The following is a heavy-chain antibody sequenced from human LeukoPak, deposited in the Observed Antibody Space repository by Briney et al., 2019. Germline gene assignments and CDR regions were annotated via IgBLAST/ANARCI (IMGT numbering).Heavy chain of an antibody. Sequence: GGSLRLSCAASGFTFNTFGMHWVRQAPGKGLERVAFIRSIGTTTYYVDSVKGRFTISRDNSKNMLYLQMNSLRPDDTALYYCAKLPISGGNNWFGPWGQGTLVTVSS. CDR1: GFTFNTFG. D-gene: IGHD3-16*01. CDR2: IRSIGTTT. J-gene: IGHJ5*02. V-gene: IGHV3-30*02. CDR3: AKLPISGGNNWFGP.